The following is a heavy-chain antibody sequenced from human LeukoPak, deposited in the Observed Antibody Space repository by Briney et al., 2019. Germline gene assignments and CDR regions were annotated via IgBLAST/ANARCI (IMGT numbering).Heavy chain of an antibody. CDR1: GGSISSGGYY. D-gene: IGHD6-13*01. CDR3: ARDLAYGSSLRGAFDI. V-gene: IGHV4-31*03. CDR2: IYYTGNT. Sequence: SQTLSLTCTVSGGSISSGGYYWSWIRQHPGKGLEWIGYIYYTGNTNYNPSLKSRVTISVDTSKNQFSLKLSSVTAADTAVYYCARDLAYGSSLRGAFDIWGQGTMVIVSS. J-gene: IGHJ3*02.